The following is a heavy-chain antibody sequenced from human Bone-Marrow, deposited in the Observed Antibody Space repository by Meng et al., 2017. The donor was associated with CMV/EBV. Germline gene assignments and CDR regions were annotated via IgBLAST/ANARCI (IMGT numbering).Heavy chain of an antibody. D-gene: IGHD1-26*01. CDR2: IYSGGSST. V-gene: IGHV3-23*03. CDR3: AKGRELRNFDL. J-gene: IGHJ2*01. CDR1: GGSFSDYY. Sequence: ETLSLTCAVSGGSFSDYYWSWIRQPPGKGLEWVSVIYSGGSSTYYADSVKGRFTISRDNSKNTLYLQMNSLRAEDTAVYYCAKGRELRNFDLWGRGTLVTVSS.